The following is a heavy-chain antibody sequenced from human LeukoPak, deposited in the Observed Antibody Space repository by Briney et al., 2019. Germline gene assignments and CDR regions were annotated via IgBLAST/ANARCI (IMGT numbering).Heavy chain of an antibody. CDR1: GFTFSSYW. J-gene: IGHJ6*04. CDR3: ARDNIVVVPATMTMGYYYGMDV. CDR2: IKQDGSEK. Sequence: GGSLRLSCAASGFTFSSYWMSWVRQAPGKGLEWVANIKQDGSEKYYVDSVKGRFTISRDNAKNSLYLQMNSLRAEDTAVYYCARDNIVVVPATMTMGYYYGMDVWGKGTTVTVSS. V-gene: IGHV3-7*03. D-gene: IGHD2-2*01.